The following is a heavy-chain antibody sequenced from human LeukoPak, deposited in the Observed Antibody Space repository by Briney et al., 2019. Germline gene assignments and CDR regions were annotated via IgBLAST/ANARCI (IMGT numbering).Heavy chain of an antibody. D-gene: IGHD5-12*01. J-gene: IGHJ4*02. CDR3: VRSLIRGYSGYDSSGDY. CDR2: INPNSGGT. Sequence: ASVKVSCKTSGYTFTGYYMHWVRQAPGQGLEWMGWINPNSGGTNYAQKFQGRVTMTRDTSISTAYMELSRLRSDDTAVYYCVRSLIRGYSGYDSSGDYWGQGTLVTVSS. V-gene: IGHV1-2*02. CDR1: GYTFTGYY.